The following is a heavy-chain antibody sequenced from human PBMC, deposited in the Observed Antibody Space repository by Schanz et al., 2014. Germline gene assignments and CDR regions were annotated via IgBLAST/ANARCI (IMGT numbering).Heavy chain of an antibody. Sequence: QLVGSGGGLIQPGGSLRLSCTASGFAFSSYSMNWVRQAPGKGLEWVSYISSSGTTIYYADSVKGRFTISRDNAKNSVSLQMRRLRVEDTAVYYCASGVHVSSLQKGLQFWGRGTLVIVSS. CDR3: ASGVHVSSLQKGLQF. D-gene: IGHD3-10*01. V-gene: IGHV3-48*01. CDR1: GFAFSSYS. J-gene: IGHJ1*01. CDR2: ISSSGTTI.